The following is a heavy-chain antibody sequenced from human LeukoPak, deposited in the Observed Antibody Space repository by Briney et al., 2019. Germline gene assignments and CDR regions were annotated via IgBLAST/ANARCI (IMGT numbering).Heavy chain of an antibody. J-gene: IGHJ6*03. CDR1: GFTFSTYS. V-gene: IGHV3-23*01. CDR2: ITSYRRDT. CDR3: AKLAPYCSGGSCFYYYYYMDV. D-gene: IGHD2-15*01. Sequence: GGSLRLSCAASGFTFSTYSMNWVRQTPGEGLEWVSSITSYRRDTYYADSVKGQFTISRDNSKNTLYLQMNSLRAEDTAVYYCAKLAPYCSGGSCFYYYYYMDVWGKGTTVTVSS.